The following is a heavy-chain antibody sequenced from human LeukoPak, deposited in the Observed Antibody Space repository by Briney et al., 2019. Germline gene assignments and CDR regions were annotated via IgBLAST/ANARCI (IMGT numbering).Heavy chain of an antibody. J-gene: IGHJ4*02. Sequence: ASVKVSCKASGYTFTGYYMHWVRQAPGQGLEWMGWINPNSGGTNYAQKFQGRVTMTRDTSISTAYMELSRLRSDDTAVYYCARVFGSSSSPEDPQGFDYWGQGTLVTVSS. CDR1: GYTFTGYY. CDR3: ARVFGSSSSPEDPQGFDY. D-gene: IGHD6-6*01. V-gene: IGHV1-2*02. CDR2: INPNSGGT.